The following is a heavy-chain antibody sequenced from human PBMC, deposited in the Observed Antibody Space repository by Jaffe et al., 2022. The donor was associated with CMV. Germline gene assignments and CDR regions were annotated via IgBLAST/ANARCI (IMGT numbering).Heavy chain of an antibody. CDR2: ISSSSSYI. Sequence: EVQLVESGGGLVKPGGSLRLSCAASGFTFSSYSMNWVRQAPGKGLEWVSSISSSSSYIYYADSVKGRFTISRDNAKNSLYLQMNSLRAEDTAVYYCARVFAGWEQQLVDYWGQGTLVTVSS. CDR3: ARVFAGWEQQLVDY. V-gene: IGHV3-21*01. D-gene: IGHD6-13*01. CDR1: GFTFSSYS. J-gene: IGHJ4*02.